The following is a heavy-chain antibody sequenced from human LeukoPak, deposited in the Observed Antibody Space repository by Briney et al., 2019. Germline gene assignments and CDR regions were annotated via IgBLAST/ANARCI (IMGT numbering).Heavy chain of an antibody. CDR1: GFTFSSYW. D-gene: IGHD2-2*01. J-gene: IGHJ6*04. CDR3: ARGRVPAALYYYYYGMDV. V-gene: IGHV3-7*03. Sequence: PGGSLRLSCAASGFTFSSYWMSWVRQAPGKGLDWVANIKQDGSEKYYVDSVNGRFTISRDNAKNSLYLQMNSLRAEDTAVYYCARGRVPAALYYYYYGMDVWGKGTTVTVSS. CDR2: IKQDGSEK.